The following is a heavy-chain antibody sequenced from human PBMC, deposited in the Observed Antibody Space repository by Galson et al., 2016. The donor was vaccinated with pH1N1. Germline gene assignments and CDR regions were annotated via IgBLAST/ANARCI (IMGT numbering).Heavy chain of an antibody. D-gene: IGHD5-18*01. V-gene: IGHV3-9*01. CDR3: AKVTGYLYGYVDY. CDR1: GFTFDDYA. J-gene: IGHJ4*02. Sequence: LRLSCAASGFTFDDYAMHWVRQVPGKGLEWVSGISWNSGSIGYADSVKGRFTISRDNAKNSLYLQMNSLRAEDTALYYCAKVTGYLYGYVDYWGQGTLVTVSS. CDR2: ISWNSGSI.